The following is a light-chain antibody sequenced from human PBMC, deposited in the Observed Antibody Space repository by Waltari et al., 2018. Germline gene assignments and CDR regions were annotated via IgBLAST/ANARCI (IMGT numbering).Light chain of an antibody. Sequence: QSALTQPASVSGSPGQSITISCPGTSSDVGGYNIVYCYQQHPGKAPKLIIYEGNKWPSGVSHRFSGSKSGNTASLTISGLQAEDEADYYCCSFAGSTTWVFGGGTTLTVL. J-gene: IGLJ3*02. V-gene: IGLV2-23*01. CDR1: SSDVGGYNI. CDR2: EGN. CDR3: CSFAGSTTWV.